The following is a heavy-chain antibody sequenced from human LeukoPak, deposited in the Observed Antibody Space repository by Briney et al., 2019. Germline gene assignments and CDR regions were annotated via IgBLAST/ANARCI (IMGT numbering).Heavy chain of an antibody. CDR1: GLTFGDYA. D-gene: IGHD3-3*01. CDR2: IRSKAYGGTT. J-gene: IGHJ6*03. Sequence: GGSLRHSCTASGLTFGDYAMSWVRQAPGKGLQWVGFIRSKAYGGTTEYAASVKGRFTISRDDSKSIAYLQMNSLKTEDTAVYYCTRVLLDLVVIITYYMDVWGKGTTVTVSS. V-gene: IGHV3-49*04. CDR3: TRVLLDLVVIITYYMDV.